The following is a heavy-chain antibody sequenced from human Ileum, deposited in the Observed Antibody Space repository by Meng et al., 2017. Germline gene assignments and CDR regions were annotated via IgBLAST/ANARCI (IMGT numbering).Heavy chain of an antibody. CDR3: VSERRRSYFFDY. CDR2: IFYTGAT. Sequence: QVQLQESGPGLVKPSHTLSPNCTVSGGSITSGDYYWSWIRQPPGKGLEWIGYIFYTGATYSNPSLKSRVTVSLDTSKSQFSLKLSSVTAADTAIYYCVSERRRSYFFDYWGQGTLVTVSS. V-gene: IGHV4-30-4*01. CDR1: GGSITSGDYY. J-gene: IGHJ4*02.